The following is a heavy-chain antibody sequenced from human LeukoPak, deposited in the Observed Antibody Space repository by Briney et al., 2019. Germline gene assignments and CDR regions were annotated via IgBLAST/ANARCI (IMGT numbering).Heavy chain of an antibody. CDR2: LSASGGST. D-gene: IGHD5-18*01. Sequence: GGSLRLSCAASGFTFSNAWMSWVRQAPGKGLEWVSALSASGGSTYYADSVKGRFTISRDNSDNTLYLQMNSLRAEDTAVYYCAKSGTPWIQLWLWYFDLWGRGTLVTVSS. CDR3: AKSGTPWIQLWLWYFDL. CDR1: GFTFSNAW. V-gene: IGHV3-23*01. J-gene: IGHJ2*01.